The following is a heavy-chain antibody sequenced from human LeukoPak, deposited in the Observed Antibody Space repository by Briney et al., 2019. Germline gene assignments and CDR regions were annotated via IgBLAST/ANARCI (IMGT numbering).Heavy chain of an antibody. CDR1: GFTFSSYD. D-gene: IGHD3-10*01. CDR3: ARGVRRPGSGSYSIRYFDY. CDR2: IGTAGDT. Sequence: GGSLRLSCAASGFTFSSYDMHWVRQVTGEGLEWVSSIGTAGDTYFPGSVKGRFTISRENAKNSLYLQMNSLRAGDTAVYYCARGVRRPGSGSYSIRYFDYWGQGTLVTVTS. V-gene: IGHV3-13*01. J-gene: IGHJ4*02.